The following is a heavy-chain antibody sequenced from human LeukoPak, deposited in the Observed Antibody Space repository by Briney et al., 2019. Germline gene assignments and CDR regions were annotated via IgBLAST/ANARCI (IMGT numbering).Heavy chain of an antibody. Sequence: SETLSLTCAVYGGSFSGYYWSWIRQPPGKGLEWIGEINHSGSTNYNPSLKSRVTVSVDTSKNQFSLKLSSVTAADTAVYYCARATMIVVADDYWGQGTLVTVSS. D-gene: IGHD3-22*01. J-gene: IGHJ4*02. CDR3: ARATMIVVADDY. CDR1: GGSFSGYY. V-gene: IGHV4-34*01. CDR2: INHSGST.